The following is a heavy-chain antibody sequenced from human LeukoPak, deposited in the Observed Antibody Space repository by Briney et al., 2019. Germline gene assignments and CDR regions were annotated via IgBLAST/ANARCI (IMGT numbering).Heavy chain of an antibody. CDR3: ARLGGSGWSLDY. D-gene: IGHD6-19*01. J-gene: IGHJ4*02. CDR1: RFTFSDYY. Sequence: GGSLRLSCAASRFTFSDYYMTWIRQAPGKGLEWASYITTSSDYTNYADSVKGRFTISRDNSKNSLFLQMNSLRAEDTAVYYCARLGGSGWSLDYWGQGTLVTVSS. CDR2: ITTSSDYT. V-gene: IGHV3-11*06.